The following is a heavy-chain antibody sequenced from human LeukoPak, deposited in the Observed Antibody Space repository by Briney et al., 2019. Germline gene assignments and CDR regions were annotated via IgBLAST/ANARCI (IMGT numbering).Heavy chain of an antibody. V-gene: IGHV4-39*07. CDR2: IYYSGTT. D-gene: IGHD5-18*01. Sequence: SETLSLTCTVSGGSISSSSYYWDWIRQPPGKGLEWIGSIYYSGTTYYNPSLRSRVTISVDTSKNQFSLKLSSVTAADTAVYYCARSSSGGYSYGYHDYWGQGTLVTVSS. CDR3: ARSSSGGYSYGYHDY. CDR1: GGSISSSSYY. J-gene: IGHJ4*02.